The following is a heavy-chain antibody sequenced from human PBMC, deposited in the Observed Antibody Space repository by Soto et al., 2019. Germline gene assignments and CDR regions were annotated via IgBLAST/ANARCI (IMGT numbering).Heavy chain of an antibody. CDR3: ARLVAGTTTTGWFDP. CDR2: IYYSGST. CDR1: GSSISTGGYY. V-gene: IGHV4-31*03. D-gene: IGHD2-15*01. Sequence: PSDTLSGTCTVSGSSISTGGYYWSWIRQQPGKGLEWIGYIYYSGSTYYNPSLKSRVTISVDTSKNQFSLKLSSVTAADTAVHYCARLVAGTTTTGWFDPWGQGTLATVPS. J-gene: IGHJ5*02.